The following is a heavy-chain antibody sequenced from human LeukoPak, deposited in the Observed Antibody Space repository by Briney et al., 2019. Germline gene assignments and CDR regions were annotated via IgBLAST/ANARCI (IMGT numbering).Heavy chain of an antibody. D-gene: IGHD3-22*01. CDR1: GFTFSSYA. Sequence: GGSLRLSCAASGFTFSSYAMSWVRQAPGKGLEWVSAISGSGGSTYYADSVKGRFTISRDNSKNTLYLQMNSLRAEDTAVYYCAKDPTETYYYDSSGPFDYWGQGTLVTVSS. CDR2: ISGSGGST. CDR3: AKDPTETYYYDSSGPFDY. J-gene: IGHJ4*02. V-gene: IGHV3-23*01.